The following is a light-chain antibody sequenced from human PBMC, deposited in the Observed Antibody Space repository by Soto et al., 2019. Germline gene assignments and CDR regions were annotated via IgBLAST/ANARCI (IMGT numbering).Light chain of an antibody. V-gene: IGLV1-44*01. CDR2: INN. J-gene: IGLJ3*02. Sequence: QSVLTQPPSASGTPGQRVTISCSGSSSNIGSNTVNWYQQLPGTAPKLLIYINNNRHSGAPDRFSGSESGSAASLAISVLQSEDEADYYCSAWYYTMNGRDWVFGGGTKLTVL. CDR3: SAWYYTMNGRDWV. CDR1: SSNIGSNT.